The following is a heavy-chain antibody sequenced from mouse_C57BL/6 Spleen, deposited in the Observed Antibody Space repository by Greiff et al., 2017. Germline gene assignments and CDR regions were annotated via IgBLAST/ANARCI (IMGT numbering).Heavy chain of an antibody. D-gene: IGHD2-2*01. V-gene: IGHV1-80*01. CDR3: ARKVWLRGYAMDY. J-gene: IGHJ4*01. Sequence: VQLQQSGAELVKPGASVKISCKASGYAFSSYWMNWVKQRPGKGLEWIGQIDPGDGDTNYNGKFQGKATLTADKSSSTAYLQLSSLTSEDSAVYFCARKVWLRGYAMDYWGQGTSVTVSS. CDR1: GYAFSSYW. CDR2: IDPGDGDT.